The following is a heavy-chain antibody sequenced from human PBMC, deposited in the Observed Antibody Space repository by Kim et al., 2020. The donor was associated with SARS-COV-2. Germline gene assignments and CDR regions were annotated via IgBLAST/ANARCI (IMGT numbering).Heavy chain of an antibody. CDR3: AGTYYYDSSGHYYYGMDV. J-gene: IGHJ6*02. D-gene: IGHD3-22*01. CDR1: GGSISSSSYY. V-gene: IGHV4-39*01. Sequence: SETLSLTCTVSGGSISSSSYYWGWIRQPPGKGLEWIGSIYYSGSTYYNPSLKSRVTISVDTSKNQFSLKLSSVTAADTAVYYCAGTYYYDSSGHYYYGMDVWGQGTTVTVSS. CDR2: IYYSGST.